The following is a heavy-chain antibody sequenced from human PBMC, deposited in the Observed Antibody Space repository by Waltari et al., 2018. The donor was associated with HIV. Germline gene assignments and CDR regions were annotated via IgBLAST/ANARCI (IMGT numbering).Heavy chain of an antibody. J-gene: IGHJ4*02. CDR1: GLPFWCWG. CDR2: IWDDGSNY. Sequence: VQLVGSGGGVVRPGRALRLHCAASGLPFWCWGRHWVRQAPGKGLEWVAVIWDDGSNYSYADSVKGRFTISRENSKNTLYLQMNSLRAEDSAVYYCARDLTYSYEQIDYWGQGTQVTVSS. CDR3: ARDLTYSYEQIDY. V-gene: IGHV3-33*01. D-gene: IGHD3-3*01.